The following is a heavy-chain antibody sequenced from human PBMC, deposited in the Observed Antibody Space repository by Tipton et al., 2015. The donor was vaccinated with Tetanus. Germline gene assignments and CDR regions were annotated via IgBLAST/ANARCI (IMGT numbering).Heavy chain of an antibody. V-gene: IGHV3-23*01. J-gene: IGHJ3*02. CDR1: GFTFSSYA. CDR2: ISGSGGST. D-gene: IGHD6-19*01. CDR3: ARDRYSSGWLRRHAFDI. Sequence: SLRLSCAASGFTFSSYAMSWVRQAPGKGLEWVSAISGSGGSTYYADSVKGRFTISRDNSKNTLYLQMNSLRAEDTAVYYCARDRYSSGWLRRHAFDIWGQGTMVTVSS.